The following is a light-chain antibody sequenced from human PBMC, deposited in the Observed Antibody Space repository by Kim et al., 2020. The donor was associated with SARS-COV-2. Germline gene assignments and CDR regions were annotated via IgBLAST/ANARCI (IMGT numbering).Light chain of an antibody. CDR3: SAWDSSLRPSWV. CDR1: SNNVGNQG. V-gene: IGLV10-54*01. J-gene: IGLJ3*02. CDR2: RNN. Sequence: QAGLTQPPSVSKGLRQTATLTCTGNSNNVGNQGAAWLQQHQGHPPKLLSYRNNNRPSGISERLSASRSGNTASLTITGLQPEDEADYYCSAWDSSLRPSWVFGGGTQLTVL.